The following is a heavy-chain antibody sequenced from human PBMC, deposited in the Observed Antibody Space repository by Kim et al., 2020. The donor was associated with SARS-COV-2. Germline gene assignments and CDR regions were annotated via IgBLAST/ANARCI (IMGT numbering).Heavy chain of an antibody. J-gene: IGHJ4*02. CDR3: ARDRSNSYSGSYLDY. Sequence: QKLQGRVTMTTDTSTSTAYMELRSLRSDDTAVYYCARDRSNSYSGSYLDYWGQGTLVTVSS. V-gene: IGHV1-18*01. D-gene: IGHD1-26*01.